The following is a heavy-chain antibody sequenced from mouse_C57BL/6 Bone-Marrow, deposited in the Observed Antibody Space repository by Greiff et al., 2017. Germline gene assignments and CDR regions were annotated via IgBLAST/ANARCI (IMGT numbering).Heavy chain of an antibody. CDR1: GFNINDAY. Sequence: VQLQQSGAELVRPGASVKLSCTASGFNINDAYMHWVKQRPEQGLEWIGWIDPENGDTEYASEFQGKATITADTSSNTAYLQLSSLTSEDTAVYYCTTVVHYWGQGTTLTVSS. V-gene: IGHV14-4*01. CDR3: TTVVHY. J-gene: IGHJ2*01. CDR2: IDPENGDT. D-gene: IGHD1-1*01.